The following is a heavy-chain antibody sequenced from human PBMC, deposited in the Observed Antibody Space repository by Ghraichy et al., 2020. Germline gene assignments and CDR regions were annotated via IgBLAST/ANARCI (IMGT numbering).Heavy chain of an antibody. CDR2: IKTDGSEK. J-gene: IGHJ4*02. V-gene: IGHV3-7*01. CDR3: ARDLGGGWYFDY. Sequence: GGSLRLSCAASGFIFSGSSMSCVRQASGKGLEWVANIKTDGSEKYSLDPVKGRFTISRANAKNSLYLQMNSLRAEDTAVYYCARDLGGGWYFDYWGQGALVTVSS. D-gene: IGHD6-19*01. CDR1: GFIFSGSS.